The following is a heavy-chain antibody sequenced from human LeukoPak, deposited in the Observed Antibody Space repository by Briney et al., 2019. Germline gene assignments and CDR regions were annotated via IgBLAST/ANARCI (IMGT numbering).Heavy chain of an antibody. Sequence: PGGSLRLSCAASGFTFSSYAMSWVRQAPGKGLEWVSAIRGSGGSTYYADSVKGRFTISRDNSKNTLYLQMNSLRAEDTAVYYCAKVRPHYDFWSGPYYYYYGMDVWGQGTTVTVSS. CDR2: IRGSGGST. J-gene: IGHJ6*02. CDR1: GFTFSSYA. V-gene: IGHV3-23*01. D-gene: IGHD3-3*01. CDR3: AKVRPHYDFWSGPYYYYYGMDV.